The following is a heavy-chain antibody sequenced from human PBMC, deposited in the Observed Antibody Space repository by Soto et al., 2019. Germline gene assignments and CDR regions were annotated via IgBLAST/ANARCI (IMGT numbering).Heavy chain of an antibody. D-gene: IGHD1-26*01. CDR2: IYPGYSDT. CDR1: GYSFASHW. J-gene: IGHJ4*02. V-gene: IGHV5-51*01. Sequence: GESLKISCKGSGYSFASHWVAWVRQMPEKGLEWIGTIYPGYSDTKYSSAFRVHVTILADTSVSTAYLQWRSLEATDSAIYYCARYSGSYWHYLDFWGKGTLVTVSS. CDR3: ARYSGSYWHYLDF.